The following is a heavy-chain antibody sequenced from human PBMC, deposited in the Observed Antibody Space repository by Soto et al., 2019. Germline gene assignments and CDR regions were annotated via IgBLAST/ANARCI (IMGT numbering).Heavy chain of an antibody. V-gene: IGHV4-30-4*01. CDR1: GVSISSGDYY. J-gene: IGHJ5*02. CDR2: IYYSENT. Sequence: PSETLSLTCTVSGVSISSGDYYWSWIRQTPGKGLEWIGYIYYSENTYYNPSLKSRVAISRDTSKNQFSLKLSSVTAADTAVYFCASAEIKSVWFPFASWGQGAPVTVSS. CDR3: ASAEIKSVWFPFAS. D-gene: IGHD6-19*01.